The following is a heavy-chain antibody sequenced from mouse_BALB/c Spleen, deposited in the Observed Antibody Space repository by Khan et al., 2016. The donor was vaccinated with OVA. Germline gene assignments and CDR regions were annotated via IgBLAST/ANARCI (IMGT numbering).Heavy chain of an antibody. V-gene: IGHV3-2*02. D-gene: IGHD1-1*01. CDR1: GYSITSDYA. CDR3: ARLATTVVADWYLDD. J-gene: IGHJ1*01. Sequence: EVQLQESGPGLVKPSQSLSLTCTVTGYSITSDYAWNWIRQFPGNKLECMGYIRYSGSTSYNPSLKSRISITRDTSKNQFFLQLNSVTTEDTATYYCARLATTVVADWYLDDWGEGTTVTVSS. CDR2: IRYSGST.